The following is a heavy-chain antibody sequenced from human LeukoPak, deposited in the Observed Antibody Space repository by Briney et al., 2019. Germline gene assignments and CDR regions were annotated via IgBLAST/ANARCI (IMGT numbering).Heavy chain of an antibody. CDR2: ISAYNGIT. V-gene: IGHV1-18*01. D-gene: IGHD1-7*01. J-gene: IGHJ3*02. CDR1: GYTFTSYG. Sequence: VASVKVSCKASGYTFTSYGISWVRQAPGQGLEWMGWISAYNGITNYAQKFQGRVTMTRNTSISTAYMELSSLRSEDTAVYYCASRWMYNWNYNDAFDIWGQGTMVTVSS. CDR3: ASRWMYNWNYNDAFDI.